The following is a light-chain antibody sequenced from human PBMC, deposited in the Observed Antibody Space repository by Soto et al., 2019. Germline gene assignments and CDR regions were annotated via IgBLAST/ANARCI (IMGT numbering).Light chain of an antibody. CDR2: DAS. V-gene: IGKV3-11*01. J-gene: IGKJ1*01. Sequence: ENVFRNSPATLSLSPGERATLSCRASQSVSSYLAWYQQKPGQAPRLLIYDASNRATGIPARFSGSGSGTDFTLTISSLEPEDFAVYYCQQRSNWPRTFGQGPRWIS. CDR1: QSVSSY. CDR3: QQRSNWPRT.